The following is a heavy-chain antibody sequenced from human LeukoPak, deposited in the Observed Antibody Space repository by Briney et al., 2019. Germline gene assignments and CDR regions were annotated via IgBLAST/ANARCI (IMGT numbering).Heavy chain of an antibody. J-gene: IGHJ3*02. CDR1: GYTFTSYY. CDR3: ARGPNYYGSGSYKVGWWEPPGAFDI. V-gene: IGHV1-46*01. Sequence: GASVKVSCKASGYTFTSYYIHWVRQAPGQGLEWMGLINPSGGSTNYAQKFQGRVTMTRDTSTSTVYMELSSLRSEDTAVYYCARGPNYYGSGSYKVGWWEPPGAFDIWGQGTMVTVSS. CDR2: INPSGGST. D-gene: IGHD3-10*01.